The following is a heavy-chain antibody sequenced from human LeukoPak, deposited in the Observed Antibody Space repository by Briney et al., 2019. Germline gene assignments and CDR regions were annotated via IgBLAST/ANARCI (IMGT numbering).Heavy chain of an antibody. J-gene: IGHJ4*02. Sequence: GGSLRLSCAASGFSFDDYAMHWVRQAPGKGLEWVSGISWNSGRIGYADSVKGRFTISSENAKNSLYLQMNSLRAEDTALYYCAKDVADAATGTWEYFDYWGQGILVTVSS. CDR2: ISWNSGRI. V-gene: IGHV3-9*01. CDR3: AKDVADAATGTWEYFDY. D-gene: IGHD6-13*01. CDR1: GFSFDDYA.